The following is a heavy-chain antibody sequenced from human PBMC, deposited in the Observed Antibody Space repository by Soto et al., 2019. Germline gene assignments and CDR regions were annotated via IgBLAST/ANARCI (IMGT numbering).Heavy chain of an antibody. V-gene: IGHV4-59*08. Sequence: SETLSLTCTVSGGSISSYYWSWIRQPPGKGLEWIGYIYYSGSTNYNPSLKSRVTISVDTSKNQFSLKLSSVTAADTAVYYCARHLSSWYFDYWGQGTQVTVSS. CDR2: IYYSGST. CDR1: GGSISSYY. J-gene: IGHJ4*02. CDR3: ARHLSSWYFDY. D-gene: IGHD6-13*01.